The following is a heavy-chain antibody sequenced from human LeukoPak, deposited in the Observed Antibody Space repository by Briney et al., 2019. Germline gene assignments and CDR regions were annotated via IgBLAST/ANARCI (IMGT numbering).Heavy chain of an antibody. CDR1: GFTFSTYA. V-gene: IGHV3-23*01. Sequence: GGSLRLSCAASGFTFSTYAVNWVRQAPGKGLEWVSTISGSGGSTYYADSVKGRFTISRDNSKNTLYLQMSSLRAEGTAVYYCAKDRGRYYDSSGYYWGYYFDSWGQGILVTVST. CDR2: ISGSGGST. D-gene: IGHD3-22*01. CDR3: AKDRGRYYDSSGYYWGYYFDS. J-gene: IGHJ4*02.